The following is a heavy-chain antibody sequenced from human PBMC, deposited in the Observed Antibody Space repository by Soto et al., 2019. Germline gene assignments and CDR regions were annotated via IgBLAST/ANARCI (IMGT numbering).Heavy chain of an antibody. Sequence: GASVKVSCKASGYTLTSYYMHWVRQAPGQGLEWMGIINPSGGTTTYAQKFQGRVTVTRDTSTSTVYMELSSLKSEDTAVYYCAREGSGSPIGHWGQGTLVTVSS. CDR3: AREGSGSPIGH. CDR2: INPSGGTT. J-gene: IGHJ4*02. V-gene: IGHV1-46*01. D-gene: IGHD3-10*01. CDR1: GYTLTSYY.